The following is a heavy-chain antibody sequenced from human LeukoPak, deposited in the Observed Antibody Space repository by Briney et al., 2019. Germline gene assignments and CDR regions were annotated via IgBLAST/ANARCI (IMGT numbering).Heavy chain of an antibody. D-gene: IGHD6-19*01. J-gene: IGHJ4*02. CDR3: ARETKLMGYSSGLGFNY. V-gene: IGHV4-59*01. CDR1: GDSISNYY. CDR2: IYYSGST. Sequence: SETLSLTCTVSGDSISNYYWSWIRQPPGKGLEWIGSIYYSGSTNYNPSLKTRVTISADTSKNQLSLNLTSVTAADTAVYYCARETKLMGYSSGLGFNYWGQGTLVTVSS.